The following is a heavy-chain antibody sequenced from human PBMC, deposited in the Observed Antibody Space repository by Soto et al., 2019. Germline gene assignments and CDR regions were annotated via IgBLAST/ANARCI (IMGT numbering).Heavy chain of an antibody. D-gene: IGHD6-19*01. CDR2: IIPILGIA. CDR1: GGSFSSYT. CDR3: ARSYTSGWYSGGWFDP. J-gene: IGHJ5*02. V-gene: IGHV1-69*02. Sequence: SVKVSCKASGGSFSSYTISWVRQAPGQGLEWMGRIIPILGIANYAQKFQGRVTITADNSKNTLFLQMNSLRVEDTAVYYCARSYTSGWYSGGWFDPWGQGTLVTVSS.